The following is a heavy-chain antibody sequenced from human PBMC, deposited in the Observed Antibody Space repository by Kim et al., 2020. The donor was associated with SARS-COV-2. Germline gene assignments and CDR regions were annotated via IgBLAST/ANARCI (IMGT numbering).Heavy chain of an antibody. Sequence: VKNRCTISRDDSKNTAYLQMNSLKTEDTAVYYCARGKPIAGGWYDAFDIWGQGTMVTVSS. CDR3: ARGKPIAGGWYDAFDI. J-gene: IGHJ3*02. V-gene: IGHV3-73*01. D-gene: IGHD6-19*01.